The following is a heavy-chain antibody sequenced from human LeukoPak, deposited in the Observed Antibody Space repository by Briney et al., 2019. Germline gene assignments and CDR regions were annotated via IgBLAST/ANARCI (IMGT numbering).Heavy chain of an antibody. CDR3: ARDWGMGPSSSWA. CDR1: GGPSGSYP. J-gene: IGHJ5*02. CDR2: IMPIFGKA. D-gene: IGHD6-13*01. Sequence: SVKASGKAPGGPSGSYPFGWLRQAPGQGLEGMGGIMPIFGKANYAQKFQGRVTITADESTSTAYMEMKSLRSEDTAMYYCARDWGMGPSSSWAWGQGTLVTVSS. V-gene: IGHV1-69*01.